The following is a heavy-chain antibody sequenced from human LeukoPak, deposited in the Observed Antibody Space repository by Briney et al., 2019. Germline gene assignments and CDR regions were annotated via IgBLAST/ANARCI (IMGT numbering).Heavy chain of an antibody. CDR3: ARHLRYGSGGYFDY. Sequence: GGSLRLSCAASGFTVSSNSMSWVRQAPGKGLEWVSVIYSGGSTKYADSVKGRFTIFRDNSKNTLNLQMNSPRAEDTAVYYCARHLRYGSGGYFDYWGQGTLVTVSS. D-gene: IGHD3-10*01. J-gene: IGHJ4*02. CDR1: GFTVSSNS. CDR2: IYSGGST. V-gene: IGHV3-66*04.